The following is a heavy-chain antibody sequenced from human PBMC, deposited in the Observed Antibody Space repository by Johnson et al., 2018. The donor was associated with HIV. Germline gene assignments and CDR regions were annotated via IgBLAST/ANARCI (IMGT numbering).Heavy chain of an antibody. J-gene: IGHJ3*01. CDR1: GFTFSDHY. CDR2: TRNKANSYTT. D-gene: IGHD2-8*01. V-gene: IGHV3-72*01. Sequence: VQLVESGGGLVQPGGSLRLSCAASGFTFSDHYMDWVRQAPGKGLEWVGRTRNKANSYTTEYAASVKGRFTISRDDSKNTLYLQMNSLKTEDTAVYYCTTARTYFWGQGTMVTVSS. CDR3: TTARTYF.